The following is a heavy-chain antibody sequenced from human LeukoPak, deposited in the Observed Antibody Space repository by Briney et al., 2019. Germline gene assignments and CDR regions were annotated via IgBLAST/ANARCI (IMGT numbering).Heavy chain of an antibody. CDR2: ISYSGST. Sequence: SETLSLTCTVSGGSISSYYWTWIRQPPGKGLEWIGYISYSGSTNYNPSLKSRITISLDTSKNQFSLKLSSVTAADTAVYYCARGTSVTIFGVVIIEDYYYYYMDVWGKGTTVTVSS. J-gene: IGHJ6*03. CDR3: ARGTSVTIFGVVIIEDYYYYYMDV. CDR1: GGSISSYY. V-gene: IGHV4-59*12. D-gene: IGHD3-3*01.